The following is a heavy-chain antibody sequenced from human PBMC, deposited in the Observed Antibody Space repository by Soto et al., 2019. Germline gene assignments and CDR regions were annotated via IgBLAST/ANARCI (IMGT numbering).Heavy chain of an antibody. Sequence: ASVKVSCKVSGYTLTELSMHWVRQAPGKGLEWMGGFDPEGGETVYAQKFQGRVIMTEDTSTDTAYMELSSPRSEDTAVYYCATLSVGTTDYFDYWGQGTLVTVSS. J-gene: IGHJ4*02. CDR3: ATLSVGTTDYFDY. CDR1: GYTLTELS. D-gene: IGHD1-26*01. CDR2: FDPEGGET. V-gene: IGHV1-24*01.